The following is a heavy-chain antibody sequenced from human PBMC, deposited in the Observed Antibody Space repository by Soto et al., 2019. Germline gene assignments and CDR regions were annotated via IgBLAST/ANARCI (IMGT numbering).Heavy chain of an antibody. Sequence: GGSLRLSCAASGFTFSSYSMNWVRQAPGKGLEWVSSISSSSSYIYYADSVKGRFTISRDNAKNSLYLQMNSLRAEDTAVYYCARDLRRLELLPDAFDIWGQGTMVTVSS. J-gene: IGHJ3*02. V-gene: IGHV3-21*01. CDR1: GFTFSSYS. CDR2: ISSSSSYI. CDR3: ARDLRRLELLPDAFDI. D-gene: IGHD1-7*01.